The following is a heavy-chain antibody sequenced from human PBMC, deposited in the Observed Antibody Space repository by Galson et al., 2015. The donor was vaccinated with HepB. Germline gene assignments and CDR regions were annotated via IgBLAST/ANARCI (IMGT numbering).Heavy chain of an antibody. CDR1: GFTFSSYG. J-gene: IGHJ6*02. CDR3: AKDRHSGYDFSSVYGMDV. Sequence: SLRLSCAASGFTFSSYGMHWVRQAPGKGLEWVAVISYDGSNKYYADSVKGRFTISRDNSKNTLYLQMNSLRAEDTAVYYCAKDRHSGYDFSSVYGMDVWGQGTTVTVSS. D-gene: IGHD5-12*01. V-gene: IGHV3-30*18. CDR2: ISYDGSNK.